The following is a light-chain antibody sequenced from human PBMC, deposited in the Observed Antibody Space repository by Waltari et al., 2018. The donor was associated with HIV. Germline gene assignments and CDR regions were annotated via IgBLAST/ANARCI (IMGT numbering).Light chain of an antibody. CDR1: SSVPGSNH. Sequence: QSVLTQPPSASGTPGQRVTMSCSGSSSVPGSNHVYWYQQFPGTAPKLLIYRNNQRPLGVPDRFSGSKSGTLASLAISGLRSEDEADYFCAIWDDRLTTWVFGGGTKLTVL. J-gene: IGLJ3*02. V-gene: IGLV1-47*01. CDR3: AIWDDRLTTWV. CDR2: RNN.